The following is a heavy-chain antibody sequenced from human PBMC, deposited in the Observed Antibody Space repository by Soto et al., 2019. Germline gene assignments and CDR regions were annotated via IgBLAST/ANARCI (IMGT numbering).Heavy chain of an antibody. CDR3: VRGGYCTTTSCPLGYCDS. D-gene: IGHD2-2*01. V-gene: IGHV1-18*01. J-gene: IGHJ4*02. CDR1: GYTFTSYG. CDR2: ISADNGNT. Sequence: QVQLVQSGAEVKKPGASVKVSCKPSGYTFTSYGMTWVRQAPGQGLEWSGWISADNGNTNSAQKLQGRVPMTTDTSTSTVYMELRRLRSDDTAVYYCVRGGYCTTTSCPLGYCDSWGQGALVTVSS.